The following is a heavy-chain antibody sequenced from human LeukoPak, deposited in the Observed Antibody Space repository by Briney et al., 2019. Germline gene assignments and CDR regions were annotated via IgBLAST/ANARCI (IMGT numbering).Heavy chain of an antibody. CDR1: GGSISSSSYY. Sequence: SETLSLTCTVSGGSISSSSYYWGWIRQPPGKGLKWIGSIYYSGSTYYNPSLKSRVTISVDTSKNQFSLKLSSVTAADTAVYYCAREGGDYGGNSQFWYFDLWGRGTLVTVSS. D-gene: IGHD4-23*01. V-gene: IGHV4-39*07. J-gene: IGHJ2*01. CDR3: AREGGDYGGNSQFWYFDL. CDR2: IYYSGST.